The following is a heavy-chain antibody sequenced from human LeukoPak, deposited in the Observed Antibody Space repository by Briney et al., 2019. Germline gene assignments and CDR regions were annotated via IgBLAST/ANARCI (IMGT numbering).Heavy chain of an antibody. Sequence: SETLSLTCTVSGGSISSSSYYWGWIRQPPGKGLEWIGSIYYSGSTYYNPSLKSRVTISVDTSKNQFSLKLSSVTAADTAVYYCARQWYGSGSSHFDYWGQGTLVTVSS. CDR3: ARQWYGSGSSHFDY. J-gene: IGHJ4*02. V-gene: IGHV4-39*01. D-gene: IGHD3-10*01. CDR2: IYYSGST. CDR1: GGSISSSSYY.